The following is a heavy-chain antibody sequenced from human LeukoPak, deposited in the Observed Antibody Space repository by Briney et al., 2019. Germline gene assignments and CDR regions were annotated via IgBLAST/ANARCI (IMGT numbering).Heavy chain of an antibody. CDR2: INPSGGST. Sequence: VASVKVSCKASGYTFTSYYMHWVRQAPGQGLEWMGIINPSGGSTSYAQKFQGRVTITRDTSTSTVYMELSSLRSEDTAVYYCARASDSSGYYAPQHYFDYWGQGTLVTVSS. CDR3: ARASDSSGYYAPQHYFDY. J-gene: IGHJ4*02. D-gene: IGHD3-22*01. V-gene: IGHV1-46*03. CDR1: GYTFTSYY.